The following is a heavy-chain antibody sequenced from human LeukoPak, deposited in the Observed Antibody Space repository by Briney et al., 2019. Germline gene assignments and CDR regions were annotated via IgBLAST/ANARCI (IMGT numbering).Heavy chain of an antibody. CDR3: AKDSYGSGSILDY. Sequence: GGSLRLSCTVSGFTVSSNSMSWVRQAPGKGLEWVSFIYSDNTHYSDSVKGRFTISRDNSKNTLYLQMNSLRAEDTAVYYCAKDSYGSGSILDYWGQGTLVTVSS. J-gene: IGHJ4*02. CDR2: IYSDNT. V-gene: IGHV3-53*01. CDR1: GFTVSSNS. D-gene: IGHD3-10*01.